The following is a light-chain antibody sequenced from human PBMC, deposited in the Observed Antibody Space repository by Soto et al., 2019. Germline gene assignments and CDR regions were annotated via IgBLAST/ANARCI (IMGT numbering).Light chain of an antibody. J-gene: IGKJ2*01. CDR2: AAS. CDR1: QTISSY. CDR3: QQSHGIPYT. Sequence: DIQMTQSPSSLSASVGDRVTITCRASQTISSYLNWYQQKPRKAPKLLIYAASSLQSGVPSSFSGSGSGTDFTLAISSLQPEDFATYYYQQSHGIPYTFGQGTKLEIK. V-gene: IGKV1-39*01.